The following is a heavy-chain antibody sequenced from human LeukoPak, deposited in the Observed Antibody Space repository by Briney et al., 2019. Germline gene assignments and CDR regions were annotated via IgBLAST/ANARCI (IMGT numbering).Heavy chain of an antibody. D-gene: IGHD2-8*01. CDR2: IIPILGIA. Sequence: RASVKVSCKASGGTFSSYAISWVRQAPGQGLEWMGRIIPILGIANYAQKFQGRVTITADKSTSTAYMELSSLRSEDTAVYYCASAIICTNGVCYSDCYYYYGMDVWGQGTTVTVSS. CDR1: GGTFSSYA. CDR3: ASAIICTNGVCYSDCYYYYGMDV. V-gene: IGHV1-69*04. J-gene: IGHJ6*02.